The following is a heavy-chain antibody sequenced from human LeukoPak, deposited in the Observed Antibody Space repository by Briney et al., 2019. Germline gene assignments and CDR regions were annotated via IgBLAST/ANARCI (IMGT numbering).Heavy chain of an antibody. J-gene: IGHJ4*02. V-gene: IGHV3-7*03. CDR2: IKQDGSEK. CDR3: ARVDTAMVQGLDY. Sequence: GGSLRLSCAASGFTFSSYWMSWVRQAPGKGLEWVANIKQDGSEKYYVDSVKGRFTISRDNAKNSLYLQMNSLRAEDTAVYYSARVDTAMVQGLDYWGQGTLVTVSS. CDR1: GFTFSSYW. D-gene: IGHD5-18*01.